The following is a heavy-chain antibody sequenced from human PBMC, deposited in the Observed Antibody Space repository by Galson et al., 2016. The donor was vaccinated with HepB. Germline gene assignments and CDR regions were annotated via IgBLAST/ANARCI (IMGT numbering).Heavy chain of an antibody. CDR2: ISSKNHSYAT. J-gene: IGHJ4*02. Sequence: SLRLSCAGSGFIFSGSVIHWSRSASGKGLGWVGRISSKNHSYATAYATPVEGRFTISRDDSTNTMYLLMNSLKTEDTAVYYCSSRDFTHYGVDYWGLGTLVIVSS. CDR1: GFIFSGSV. CDR3: SSRDFTHYGVDY. D-gene: IGHD3-16*01. V-gene: IGHV3-73*01.